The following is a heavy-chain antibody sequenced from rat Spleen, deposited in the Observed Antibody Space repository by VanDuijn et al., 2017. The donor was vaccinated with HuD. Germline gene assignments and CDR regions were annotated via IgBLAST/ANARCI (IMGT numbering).Heavy chain of an antibody. V-gene: IGHV5-7*01. CDR2: ISYDGSST. CDR1: GFTFSDYN. Sequence: EVQLVESGGGLVQPGRSLKLSCAASGFTFSDYNMAWVRQAPKKGLEWDATISYDGSSTYYRDSVKGRFTISRDNAKSTLYLQMDSLRSEDTAMYFCARGAYWGQGTLVTVSS. CDR3: ARGAY. J-gene: IGHJ3*01.